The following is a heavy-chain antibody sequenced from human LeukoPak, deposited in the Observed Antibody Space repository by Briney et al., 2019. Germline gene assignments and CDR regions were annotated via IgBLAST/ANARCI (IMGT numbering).Heavy chain of an antibody. Sequence: PGGSLRLSCAASGFTFSSYAMHWVRQAPGKGLEWVAVISYDGSNKYYADSVKGRFTISRDNSKNTLYLQMNSLRAEDTAVYYCARDGGVGATKSPYLDYWGQGTLVTVSS. CDR2: ISYDGSNK. CDR3: ARDGGVGATKSPYLDY. CDR1: GFTFSSYA. V-gene: IGHV3-30-3*01. J-gene: IGHJ4*02. D-gene: IGHD1-26*01.